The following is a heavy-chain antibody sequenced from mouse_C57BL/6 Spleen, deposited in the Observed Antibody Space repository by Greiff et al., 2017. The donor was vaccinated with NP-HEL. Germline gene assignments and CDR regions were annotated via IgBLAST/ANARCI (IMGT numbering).Heavy chain of an antibody. V-gene: IGHV1-26*01. Sequence: EVQLQQSGPELVKPGASVKISCKASGYTFTDYYMNWVKQSHGKSLEWIGDINPNNGGTSYNQKFKGKATLTVDKSSSTAYMELRSLTSEDSAVYYCARGGSIYDGYYFDYWGQGTTLTVSS. J-gene: IGHJ2*01. CDR3: ARGGSIYDGYYFDY. D-gene: IGHD2-3*01. CDR1: GYTFTDYY. CDR2: INPNNGGT.